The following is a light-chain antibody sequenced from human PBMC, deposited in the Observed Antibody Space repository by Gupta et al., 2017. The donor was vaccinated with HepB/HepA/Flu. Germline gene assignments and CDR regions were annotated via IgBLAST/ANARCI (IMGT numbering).Light chain of an antibody. V-gene: IGKV3-20*01. CDR3: QQYGSSPQT. CDR2: RAS. Sequence: IVLTQSPGTLSLSPGERATLSCRASHTVGSSYLAWYQQKPGQAPRLLIYRASTRATGIPDRFSGSGSGTDFTLTISRLEPEDFAVYYCQQYGSSPQTFGQGTKVEIK. CDR1: HTVGSSY. J-gene: IGKJ1*01.